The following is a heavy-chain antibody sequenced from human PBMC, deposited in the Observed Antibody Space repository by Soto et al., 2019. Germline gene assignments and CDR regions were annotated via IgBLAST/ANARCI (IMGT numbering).Heavy chain of an antibody. CDR2: IYYTGSA. J-gene: IGHJ5*02. CDR1: GGSFGNYY. D-gene: IGHD4-17*01. Sequence: SETLSLTCIVSGGSFGNYYWSWIRQSPGNRLEWIGYIYYTGSANYNPSLRGRVTMSVDTSKNQFSLNLSSVTAADTAVYYCARETYGDDVGYFDPWGQGIQVT. V-gene: IGHV4-59*01. CDR3: ARETYGDDVGYFDP.